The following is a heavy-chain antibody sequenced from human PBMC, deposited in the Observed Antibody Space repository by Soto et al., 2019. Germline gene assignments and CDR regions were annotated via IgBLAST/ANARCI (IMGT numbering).Heavy chain of an antibody. CDR1: GGSFSGYY. Sequence: SETLSLTCAVYGGSFSGYYWSWIRQPPGKGLEWIGEINHSGSTNYNPSLKSRVTISVDTSKNQFSLKLSSVTAADTAVYYCARGRLLWFGELSPNWFDPWGQGTLVTVSS. V-gene: IGHV4-34*01. CDR2: INHSGST. J-gene: IGHJ5*02. D-gene: IGHD3-10*01. CDR3: ARGRLLWFGELSPNWFDP.